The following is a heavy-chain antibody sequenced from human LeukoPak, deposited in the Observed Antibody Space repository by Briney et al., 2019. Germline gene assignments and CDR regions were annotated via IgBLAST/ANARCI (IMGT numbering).Heavy chain of an antibody. Sequence: GGSLRLSCTASGFTLTNNWMHWVRQVPGKGLEWVSRVNTYGTNTNYADSVRGRFTISRDNAKNTLYLQMDSLRAEDSAIYYCAREFSPEDAFDLWGQGTRGTAS. V-gene: IGHV3-74*01. J-gene: IGHJ3*01. CDR2: VNTYGTNT. CDR3: AREFSPEDAFDL. CDR1: GFTLTNNW.